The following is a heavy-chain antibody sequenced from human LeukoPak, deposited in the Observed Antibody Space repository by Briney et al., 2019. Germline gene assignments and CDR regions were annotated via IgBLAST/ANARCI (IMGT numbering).Heavy chain of an antibody. J-gene: IGHJ4*02. D-gene: IGHD4-17*01. CDR1: GYTLTELS. Sequence: ASVKVSCKVSGYTLTELSMHWVRQAPGKGLEWMGGFDPEDGETIYAQKFQGRVTMTEDTSTDTAYMELSSLRSEDTAVYYCVTDRGGYGDFYYFDYWGQGTLVTVSS. CDR2: FDPEDGET. CDR3: VTDRGGYGDFYYFDY. V-gene: IGHV1-24*01.